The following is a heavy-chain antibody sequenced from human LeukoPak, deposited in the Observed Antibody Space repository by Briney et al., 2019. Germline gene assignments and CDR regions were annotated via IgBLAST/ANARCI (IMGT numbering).Heavy chain of an antibody. CDR1: GGTFSSYA. Sequence: ASVKVSCKASGGTFSSYAISWVRQAPGQGLEWMGGVIPIFGTANYAQKFQGRVTITADKSTSTAYMELSSLRSEDTAVYYCARGPAGPPYYFDYWGQGTLVTVSS. V-gene: IGHV1-69*06. CDR2: VIPIFGTA. J-gene: IGHJ4*02. D-gene: IGHD3-10*01. CDR3: ARGPAGPPYYFDY.